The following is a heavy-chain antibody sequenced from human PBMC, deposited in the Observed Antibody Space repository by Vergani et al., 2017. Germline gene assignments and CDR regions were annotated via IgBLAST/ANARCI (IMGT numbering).Heavy chain of an antibody. V-gene: IGHV3-30*02. CDR3: AKDRPDAARWGSGSYQGGFDY. CDR1: GFTFSSYG. Sequence: VQLVESGGGLVKPGGSLRLSCAASGFTFSSYGMHWVRQAPGKGLEWVAFIRYDGSNKYYADSVKGRFTISRDNSKNTLYLQMNSLRDEDTAVYYCAKDRPDAARWGSGSYQGGFDYWGQGTLVTVSS. J-gene: IGHJ4*02. D-gene: IGHD1-26*01. CDR2: IRYDGSNK.